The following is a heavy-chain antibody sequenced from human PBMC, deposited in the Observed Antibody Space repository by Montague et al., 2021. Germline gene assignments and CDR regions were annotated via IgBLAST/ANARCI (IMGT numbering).Heavy chain of an antibody. CDR3: AKDETRGYSYGTPDY. D-gene: IGHD5-18*01. J-gene: IGHJ4*02. Sequence: SLRLSCAASGFTFDDYAMHWVRQAPGKGLEWASSISWNSGNIGYADSVKGRFTISRDNAKNSLYLQMNSLRAEDTALYYCAKDETRGYSYGTPDYWGQGTLVTVSS. V-gene: IGHV3-9*01. CDR1: GFTFDDYA. CDR2: ISWNSGNI.